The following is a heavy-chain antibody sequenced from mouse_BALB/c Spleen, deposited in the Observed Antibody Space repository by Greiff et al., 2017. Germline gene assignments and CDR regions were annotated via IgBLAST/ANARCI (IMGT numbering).Heavy chain of an antibody. CDR1: GFNIKDTY. V-gene: IGHV14-3*02. Sequence: VQLQQSGAELVKPGASVKLSCTASGFNIKDTYMHWVKQSPEQGLEWIGRIDPANGNTKYDPKFQGKATITADTSTNTAYLQLSSLTSEDTAVYYCARRRGNYYGSSYSPWFAYWGQGTLVTVSA. CDR2: IDPANGNT. D-gene: IGHD1-1*01. J-gene: IGHJ3*01. CDR3: ARRRGNYYGSSYSPWFAY.